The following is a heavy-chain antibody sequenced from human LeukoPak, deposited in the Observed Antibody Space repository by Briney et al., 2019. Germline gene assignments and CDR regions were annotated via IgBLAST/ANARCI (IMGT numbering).Heavy chain of an antibody. V-gene: IGHV4-4*09. CDR1: GDSVSGYY. Sequence: SDTLSLTCSVSGDSVSGYYGSWIRQPPGKGLEWIGYFYTSANTNYNPSLKSRVTMSVDTSKNQFSLKLTSVTAADTAVYYCARGLRDEERHYGYYYMDVWGKGTTVTVSS. J-gene: IGHJ6*03. CDR2: FYTSANT. CDR3: ARGLRDEERHYGYYYMDV. D-gene: IGHD3-22*01.